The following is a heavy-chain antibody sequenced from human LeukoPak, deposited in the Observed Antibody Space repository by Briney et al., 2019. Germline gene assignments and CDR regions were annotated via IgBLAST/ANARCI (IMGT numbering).Heavy chain of an antibody. D-gene: IGHD3-10*01. CDR3: TTVTLRPVGL. CDR1: GFSFSRAW. CDR2: IKSKSDGGTT. V-gene: IGHV3-15*05. Sequence: PGGSLRLSCAASGFSFSRAWMSWVRQAPGKGLEWIGRIKSKSDGGTTDYAAPVKGRFTISRDDSKNTLFLQVNSLKIEDTAVYYCTTVTLRPVGLWGQGTLVTVSS. J-gene: IGHJ4*02.